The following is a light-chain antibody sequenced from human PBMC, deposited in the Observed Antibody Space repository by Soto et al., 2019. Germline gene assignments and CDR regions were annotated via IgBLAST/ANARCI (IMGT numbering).Light chain of an antibody. CDR2: AAS. CDR3: QQSYSTPRT. Sequence: DIQMTQSPSSLSASVGDRVTITCRASQSISSYLNWYQQKPGKAPKLLIYAASSFQSGVPSRFSGTGSRTDFTITISILQPDDFATYYCQQSYSTPRTFDKGSHVEIQ. CDR1: QSISSY. V-gene: IGKV1-39*01. J-gene: IGKJ1*01.